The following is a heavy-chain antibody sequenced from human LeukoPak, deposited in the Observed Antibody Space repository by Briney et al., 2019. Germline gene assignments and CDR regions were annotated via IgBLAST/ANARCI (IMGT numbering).Heavy chain of an antibody. J-gene: IGHJ4*02. D-gene: IGHD6-13*01. CDR3: TRDEREVAAGNEYYFDY. CDR2: INAGNGNT. CDR1: GYSFTNYA. Sequence: ASVKVSCKASGYSFTNYAMHWVRQAPGQGLEWMGWINAGNGNTKYSQKFQGRVTITRDTSTSTAYMELRSLRSDDTAVYYCTRDEREVAAGNEYYFDYWGQGTLVTVSS. V-gene: IGHV1-3*01.